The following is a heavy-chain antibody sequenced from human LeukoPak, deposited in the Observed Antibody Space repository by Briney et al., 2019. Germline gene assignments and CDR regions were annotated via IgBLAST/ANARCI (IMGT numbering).Heavy chain of an antibody. CDR2: INPNSGGT. J-gene: IGHJ4*02. CDR1: GYTFTGYY. Sequence: GASVKVSCKASGYTFTGYYMHWVRQAPGQGLEWMGWINPNSGGTNYAQKFQGWVTMTRDTSISTAYMELSRLRSDDTAVYYCARSPYYYDSSGYPYYFDYWGQGTLVTVSS. V-gene: IGHV1-2*04. D-gene: IGHD3-22*01. CDR3: ARSPYYYDSSGYPYYFDY.